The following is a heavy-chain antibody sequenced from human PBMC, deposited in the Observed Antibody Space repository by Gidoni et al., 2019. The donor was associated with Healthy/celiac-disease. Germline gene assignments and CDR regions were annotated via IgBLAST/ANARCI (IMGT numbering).Heavy chain of an antibody. V-gene: IGHV4-34*01. Sequence: QVQLQQWGAGLMMPSATLSLTCAVYGGSFSGYYWSWIRQPPGKGLGWSGEINHSGIPNYNPSLKGRVTIAVDTSKNQFSLKLSSVTAADTAVYYCARNSYGYLADYWGQGTLVTVSS. CDR2: INHSGIP. J-gene: IGHJ4*02. CDR1: GGSFSGYY. CDR3: ARNSYGYLADY. D-gene: IGHD5-18*01.